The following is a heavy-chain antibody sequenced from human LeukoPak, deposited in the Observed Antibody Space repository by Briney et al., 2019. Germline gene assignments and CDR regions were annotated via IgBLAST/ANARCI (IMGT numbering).Heavy chain of an antibody. J-gene: IGHJ6*03. CDR2: ISAYNGNT. CDR1: GYTFTSYG. V-gene: IGHV1-18*01. CDR3: AREGFGSIFSYYYYMDV. D-gene: IGHD3-10*01. Sequence: ASVKVSCKASGYTFTSYGISWVRQAPGQGLEWMGWISAYNGNTNYAQKLQGRVTMTTDTSTSTAYMELRSLRSDDTAVYYCAREGFGSIFSYYYYMDVWGKGTTVTISS.